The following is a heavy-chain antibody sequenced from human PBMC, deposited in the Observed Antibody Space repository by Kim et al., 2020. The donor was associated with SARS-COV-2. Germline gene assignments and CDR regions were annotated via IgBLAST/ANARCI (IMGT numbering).Heavy chain of an antibody. J-gene: IGHJ1*01. Sequence: GGSLRLSCVASGFVFSEYDMSWVRQAPGKGLEWVSGIASGGDDSTYYADAVRGRISTSRHVSKNMLYLQMHSLRADDTALYYCAKHWLRTHDNWGQGTRVTVSS. V-gene: IGHV3-23*01. CDR2: IASGGDDST. CDR3: AKHWLRTHDN. CDR1: GFVFSEYD. D-gene: IGHD6-19*01.